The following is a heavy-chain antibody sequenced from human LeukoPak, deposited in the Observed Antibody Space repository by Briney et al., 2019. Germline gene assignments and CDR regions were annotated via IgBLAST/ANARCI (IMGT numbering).Heavy chain of an antibody. V-gene: IGHV3-30*18. CDR2: ISNDGKNE. Sequence: GGSLRLSCAASGFIFSNYGIHWVRQAPGKGLEWVAVISNDGKNEYYADSVQGRFTISRDTSNTVYLQMNSLRAEDTAVYSCAKSRRERSHYSDFDYWGQGTLVTVSS. J-gene: IGHJ4*02. D-gene: IGHD3-10*01. CDR1: GFIFSNYG. CDR3: AKSRRERSHYSDFDY.